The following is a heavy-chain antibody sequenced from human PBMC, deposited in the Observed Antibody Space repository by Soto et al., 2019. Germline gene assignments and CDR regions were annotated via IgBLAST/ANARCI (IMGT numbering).Heavy chain of an antibody. CDR2: LLPVSGSP. D-gene: IGHD3-10*01. CDR1: GGTFITHA. Sequence: SVKVSCKASGGTFITHAITWVRQAPGDGLEWLGGLLPVSGSPRYAPNFHDRITITANASTSTTALELTSLRSEDTAVYSRERHSPAARFGQLSDWGQGTLVTVSS. CDR3: ERHSPAARFGQLSD. V-gene: IGHV1-69*13. J-gene: IGHJ4*02.